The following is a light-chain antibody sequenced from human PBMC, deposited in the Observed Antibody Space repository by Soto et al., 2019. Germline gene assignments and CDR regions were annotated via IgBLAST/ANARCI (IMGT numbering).Light chain of an antibody. V-gene: IGLV2-14*03. J-gene: IGLJ2*01. CDR1: SSDVGAHNY. Sequence: QSALTQPASVSGSPGQSITIACTGTSSDVGAHNYVSWYQHHPGKAPKLMIYGVSVRPSGVSNRFSGSKSGNTASLTISRLQAEDEADYYCSSYRSDSTLVFGGGTKLTVL. CDR2: GVS. CDR3: SSYRSDSTLV.